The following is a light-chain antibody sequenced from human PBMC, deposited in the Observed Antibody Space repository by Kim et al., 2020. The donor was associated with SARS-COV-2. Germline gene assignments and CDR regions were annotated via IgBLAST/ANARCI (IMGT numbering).Light chain of an antibody. CDR2: QDS. Sequence: VSPVQTASITCSGDKLGDKYACWYQQKPGQSPVLVIYQDSKRPSGIPERFSGSNSGNTATLTISGTQAMDEADYYCQACDSSNVVFGGGTQLTVL. CDR1: KLGDKY. V-gene: IGLV3-1*01. J-gene: IGLJ2*01. CDR3: QACDSSNVV.